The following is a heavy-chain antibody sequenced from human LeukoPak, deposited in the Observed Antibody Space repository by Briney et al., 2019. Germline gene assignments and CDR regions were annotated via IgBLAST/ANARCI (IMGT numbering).Heavy chain of an antibody. J-gene: IGHJ5*02. V-gene: IGHV3-23*01. D-gene: IGHD6-13*01. CDR2: ISGSGGST. CDR3: AKGGYSSPFDP. Sequence: GGSLRLSCAASGFTFSSYAISWVRQAPGKGLEWVSLISGSGGSTYYADSVKGRFTISRDNSKNTLYLQMNSLRAEDTAVYYCAKGGYSSPFDPWGQGTLVTVSS. CDR1: GFTFSSYA.